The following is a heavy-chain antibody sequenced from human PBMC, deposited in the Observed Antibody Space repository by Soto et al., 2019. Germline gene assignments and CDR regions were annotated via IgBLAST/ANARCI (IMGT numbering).Heavy chain of an antibody. J-gene: IGHJ4*02. CDR1: GYTFTNFA. CDR2: INAGDGNT. Sequence: QVPLVQSGAAVKKPGASVKVSCKASGYTFTNFAIHWVRQAPGQSLEWMGRINAGDGNTRYPQNSQGRVTITRDTSASTAYLELSSLTSEDTAVYYCARFSGDGSGNNFDNWGQGTLVTVSS. V-gene: IGHV1-3*01. D-gene: IGHD3-10*01. CDR3: ARFSGDGSGNNFDN.